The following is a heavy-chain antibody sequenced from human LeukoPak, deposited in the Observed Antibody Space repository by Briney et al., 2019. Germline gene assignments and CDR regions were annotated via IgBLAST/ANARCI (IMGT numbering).Heavy chain of an antibody. D-gene: IGHD3-10*01. CDR3: ARGRLYGSGSYYNNLRGYFQH. Sequence: PSETLSLTCTVSSASISGSYWNWIRQPPGKGLEWIGFIYYNENTKYNPSLKSRVTISVDTSKNQFSLKLSSVTAADTAVYYCARGRLYGSGSYYNNLRGYFQHWGQGTLVTVSS. J-gene: IGHJ1*01. CDR2: IYYNENT. CDR1: SASISGSY. V-gene: IGHV4-59*12.